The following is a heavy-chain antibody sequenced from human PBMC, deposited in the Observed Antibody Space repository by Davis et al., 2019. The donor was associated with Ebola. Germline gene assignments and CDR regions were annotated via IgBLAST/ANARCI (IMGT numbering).Heavy chain of an antibody. J-gene: IGHJ4*02. Sequence: AGSLRLSCAVSGFTFSSYCMSWVCQAPGKGLEWVANIKQDGSEKYYVDSVKGRLTISRDNSKNSLYLQMNSLRTEDTALYYCGKADCGGDCRVVDYWGQGTLVTVSS. CDR3: GKADCGGDCRVVDY. CDR1: GFTFSSYC. CDR2: IKQDGSEK. D-gene: IGHD2-21*02. V-gene: IGHV3-7*03.